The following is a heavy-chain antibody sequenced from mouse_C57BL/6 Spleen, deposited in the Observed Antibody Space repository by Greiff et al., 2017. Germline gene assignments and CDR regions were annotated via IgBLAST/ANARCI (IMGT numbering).Heavy chain of an antibody. V-gene: IGHV5-16*01. CDR3: ARGGSSGSWFAY. CDR1: GFTFSDYY. CDR2: INYDGSST. D-gene: IGHD3-2*02. Sequence: EVNLVESEGGLVQPGSSMKLSCTASGFTFSDYYMAWVRQVPEKGLEWVANINYDGSSTYYLDSLKSRFIISRDNAKNILYLQMSSLKSEDTATYYCARGGSSGSWFAYWGQGTLVTVSA. J-gene: IGHJ3*01.